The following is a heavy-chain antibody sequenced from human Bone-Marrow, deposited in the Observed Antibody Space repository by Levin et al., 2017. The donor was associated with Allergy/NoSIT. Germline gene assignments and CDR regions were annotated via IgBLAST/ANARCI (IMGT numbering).Heavy chain of an antibody. CDR2: IIPIFGTA. V-gene: IGHV1-69*13. J-gene: IGHJ4*02. Sequence: ASVKVSCKATGGTFSSYAISWVRQAPGQGLEWTGGIIPIFGTANYAQKFQGRVTITADESTSTAYMELSSLRSEDTAVYYCASRYSSGWYDYWGQGTLVTVSS. CDR1: GGTFSSYA. CDR3: ASRYSSGWYDY. D-gene: IGHD6-19*01.